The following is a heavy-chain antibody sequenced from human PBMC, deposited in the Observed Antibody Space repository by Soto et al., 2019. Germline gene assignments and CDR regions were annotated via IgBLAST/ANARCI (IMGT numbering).Heavy chain of an antibody. D-gene: IGHD3-16*01. CDR3: AHRHSIAMIGRNWFAP. Sequence: QITLKESGPTLVKPTQTLTLTCTFSGFSLSTSGVGVGWIRQPPGKALEWLALLYWDDDKRYSPSLKSRLTITKDTPKKQVVLTMTNTDPVDTAPYYCAHRHSIAMIGRNWFAPWGQGTLVTVSS. CDR2: LYWDDDK. V-gene: IGHV2-5*02. J-gene: IGHJ5*02. CDR1: GFSLSTSGVG.